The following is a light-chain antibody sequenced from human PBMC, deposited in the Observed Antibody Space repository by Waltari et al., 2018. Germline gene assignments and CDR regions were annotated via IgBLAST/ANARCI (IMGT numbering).Light chain of an antibody. CDR1: SLRSYY. Sequence: SSELTQDPAVSVALGQTVRITCPGDSLRSYYASWYQQKPGQAPVLVIYGNNSRPSGIPDRFSGSSSGNTASLTITGAQAEDEADYYCNARDSSGSHPYVVFGGGTKLTVL. V-gene: IGLV3-19*01. J-gene: IGLJ2*01. CDR2: GNN. CDR3: NARDSSGSHPYVV.